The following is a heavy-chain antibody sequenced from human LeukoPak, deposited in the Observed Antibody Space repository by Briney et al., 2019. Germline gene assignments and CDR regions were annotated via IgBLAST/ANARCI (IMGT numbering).Heavy chain of an antibody. CDR1: GFTFSSYG. J-gene: IGHJ5*01. Sequence: PGRSLRLSCAASGFTFSSYGMHWVRQAPGKGLEWVAVIWYDGSNKYYAASVRGRFTISRDNSKNTLYLQLNTLRAEDTAVYYCAKPISGGLAVTADWFDPWGQGTLVVVSS. CDR3: AKPISGGLAVTADWFDP. CDR2: IWYDGSNK. D-gene: IGHD6-19*01. V-gene: IGHV3-33*06.